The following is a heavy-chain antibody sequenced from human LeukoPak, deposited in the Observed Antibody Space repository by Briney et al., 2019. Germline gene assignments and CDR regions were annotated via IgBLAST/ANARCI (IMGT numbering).Heavy chain of an antibody. Sequence: PSETLSLTCAVYGGSFSGYYWSWIRQPPGKGLEWIGEINHSGSTNYNPSLKSRVTISVDTSKNQFSLKLSSVTAADTAVYYCAGELLSIRCLDYWGQGTLVTVSS. CDR3: AGELLSIRCLDY. D-gene: IGHD2-2*01. V-gene: IGHV4-34*01. J-gene: IGHJ4*02. CDR2: INHSGST. CDR1: GGSFSGYY.